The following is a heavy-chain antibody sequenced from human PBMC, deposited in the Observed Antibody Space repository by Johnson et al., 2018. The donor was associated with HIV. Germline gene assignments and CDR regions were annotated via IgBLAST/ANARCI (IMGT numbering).Heavy chain of an antibody. D-gene: IGHD2-15*01. J-gene: IGHJ3*02. CDR2: ISSSGSTI. CDR1: GFTFSDYY. CDR3: ARYPVSSVVAAPRVNDAFDI. Sequence: VQLVESGGGLVKPGGSLRLSCAASGFTFSDYYMTWIRQAPGKGLEWVSYISSSGSTIYYADSVKGRFTISRANAKNSLSLQMNSLRAEDTAVYYCARYPVSSVVAAPRVNDAFDIWGQGTMVTVSS. V-gene: IGHV3-11*04.